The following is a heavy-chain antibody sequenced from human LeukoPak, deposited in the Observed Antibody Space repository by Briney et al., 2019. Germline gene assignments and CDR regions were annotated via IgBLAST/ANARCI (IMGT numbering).Heavy chain of an antibody. CDR3: AREVGTPQAFDI. CDR1: RFTFSNYG. CDR2: INSRSSTI. J-gene: IGHJ3*02. Sequence: GKSLRLSCAASRFTFSNYGVNWVRQAPGKGLEWVSYINSRSSTIYHADSVRGRFTISRDNAKNSLYLQMNSLKAEDTAIYYCAREVGTPQAFDIWGQGTMVTVSS. V-gene: IGHV3-48*01. D-gene: IGHD1-26*01.